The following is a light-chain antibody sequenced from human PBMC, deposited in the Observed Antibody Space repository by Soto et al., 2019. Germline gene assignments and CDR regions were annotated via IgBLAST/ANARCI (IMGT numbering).Light chain of an antibody. CDR2: GAS. Sequence: ENVLTQSPGTRSLSPGERVTLSCMASQSVSSSYLAWYQQKPGQAPRLVIYGASSRATGIPDRFSGSGAVTDFTLTISRLEPEDFAVYFCQQYGSSPRTCGQGTKVDIK. CDR1: QSVSSSY. V-gene: IGKV3-20*01. J-gene: IGKJ1*01. CDR3: QQYGSSPRT.